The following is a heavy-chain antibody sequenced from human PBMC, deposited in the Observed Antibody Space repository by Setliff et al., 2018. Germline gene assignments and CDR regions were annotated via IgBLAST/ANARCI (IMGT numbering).Heavy chain of an antibody. Sequence: ASVKVSCKASGYTFTSYDISWVRQATGQGLEWMGWMNPNSGNTGYAQKFQGRVTMTRNTSISTAFMELSSLRSEDTAVYYCARRVGSVGIQLPDYWGQGTLVTVSS. CDR2: MNPNSGNT. J-gene: IGHJ4*02. CDR3: ARRVGSVGIQLPDY. D-gene: IGHD5-18*01. CDR1: GYTFTSYD. V-gene: IGHV1-8*02.